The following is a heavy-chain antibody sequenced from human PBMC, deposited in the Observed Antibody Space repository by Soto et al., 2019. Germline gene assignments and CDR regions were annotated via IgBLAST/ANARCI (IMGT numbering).Heavy chain of an antibody. CDR1: GVTFSKYN. V-gene: IGHV3-48*02. D-gene: IGHD3-22*01. Sequence: GGLRLSCGAPGVTFSKYNMNWGRQAPGEGLEWVSSISSSSSTIYYADSVKGRFTISRDNAKNSLYLQMNSLRDEDTAVYYCASRYYYDSSGYYYPYYYWGQGTLVTVSS. J-gene: IGHJ4*02. CDR2: ISSSSSTI. CDR3: ASRYYYDSSGYYYPYYY.